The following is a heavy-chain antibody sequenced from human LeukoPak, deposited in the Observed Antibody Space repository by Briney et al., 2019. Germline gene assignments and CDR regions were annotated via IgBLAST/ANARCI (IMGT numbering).Heavy chain of an antibody. J-gene: IGHJ4*02. D-gene: IGHD2-2*01. CDR1: GFIFSDYA. Sequence: GGSLRLSCAASGFIFSDYAMKWVRQAPGKGLEWVGAINRTSAYIYYSDSVKGRFTLSRDNAGDSVYLQTDSLRAEDTAVYYCARDERKYCSDSSCYPGDYWGQGILVTVSS. CDR3: ARDERKYCSDSSCYPGDY. V-gene: IGHV3-21*01. CDR2: INRTSAYI.